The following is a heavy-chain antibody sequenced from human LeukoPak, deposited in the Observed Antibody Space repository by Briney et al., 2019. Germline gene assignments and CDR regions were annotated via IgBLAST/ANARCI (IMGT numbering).Heavy chain of an antibody. J-gene: IGHJ3*02. V-gene: IGHV1-24*01. D-gene: IGHD6-19*01. CDR3: ATAEASGSSGWYPAAFDI. CDR2: SDPEDGET. Sequence: AASVKVSCKVSGYTLTELSMHWVRQAPGKGLEWMGGSDPEDGETIYAQKFQGRVTMTEDTSTDTAYMGLSSLRSEDTAVYYCATAEASGSSGWYPAAFDIWGQGTMVTVSS. CDR1: GYTLTELS.